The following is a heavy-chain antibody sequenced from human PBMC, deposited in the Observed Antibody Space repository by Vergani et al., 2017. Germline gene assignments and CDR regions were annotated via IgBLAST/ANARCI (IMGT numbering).Heavy chain of an antibody. CDR3: AKTHEGDSGYDYFDY. CDR1: GYTFTSYY. V-gene: IGHV1-46*01. J-gene: IGHJ4*02. D-gene: IGHD5-12*01. CDR2: INPSGGST. Sequence: QVQLVQSGAEVKKPGASVKVSCKASGYTFTSYYMHWVRQAPGQGLEWMGIINPSGGSTSYAQKFQGRVTMTRDTSTSTVYMELSSLRSEDTAVYYCAKTHEGDSGYDYFDYWGQGTLVTVYS.